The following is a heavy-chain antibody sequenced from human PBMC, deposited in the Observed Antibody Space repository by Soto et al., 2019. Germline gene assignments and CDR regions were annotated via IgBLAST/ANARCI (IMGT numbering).Heavy chain of an antibody. CDR2: ISWNSGSI. CDR1: GFTFDDYA. V-gene: IGHV3-9*01. D-gene: IGHD3-10*01. CDR3: AKETIDYYGSGPFDY. Sequence: QTGGSLRLSCAASGFTFDDYAMHWVRQAPGKGLEWVSGISWNSGSIGYADSVKGRFTISRDNAKNSLYLQMNSLRAEDTALYYCAKETIDYYGSGPFDYWGQGTLVTVSS. J-gene: IGHJ4*02.